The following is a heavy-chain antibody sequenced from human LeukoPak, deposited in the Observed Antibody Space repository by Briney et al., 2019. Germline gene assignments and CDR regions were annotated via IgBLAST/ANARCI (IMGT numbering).Heavy chain of an antibody. J-gene: IGHJ4*02. Sequence: GGSLRLSCAASGFTFSTYSMNWVRQAPGKGLEWLSCINAASDGIYYADSVKGRFTISRDNAKNSLYLQMNSLRAEDTAVYYCARDLSRNYTIDYWGQGTLVTVSS. CDR3: ARDLSRNYTIDY. V-gene: IGHV3-48*01. CDR1: GFTFSTYS. CDR2: INAASDGI. D-gene: IGHD1-7*01.